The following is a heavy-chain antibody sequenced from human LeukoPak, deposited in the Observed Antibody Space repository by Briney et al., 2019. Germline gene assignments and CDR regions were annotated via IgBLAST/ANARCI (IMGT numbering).Heavy chain of an antibody. V-gene: IGHV4-59*12. CDR3: ARDRTSSSWYGGPYYYYMDV. J-gene: IGHJ6*03. CDR2: IYYSGST. CDR1: GGSISSYY. D-gene: IGHD6-13*01. Sequence: PSETLSLTCTVSGGSISSYYWSWIRQPPGKGLEWIGYIYYSGSTNYNPSLKSRVTMSVDTSKNQFSLKLSSVTAADTAVYYCARDRTSSSWYGGPYYYYMDVWGKGTTVTISS.